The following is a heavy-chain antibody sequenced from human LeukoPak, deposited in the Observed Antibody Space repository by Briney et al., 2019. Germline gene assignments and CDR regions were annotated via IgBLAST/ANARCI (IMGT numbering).Heavy chain of an antibody. CDR3: ARDGSGRVPEMSAPDY. Sequence: GGSLRLSCTASGFTFSSCEMNWLRQAPGKGREGVSYIRSSSRTIYYADSVKGRFTISRDNAKNSLYLQINSLRAEDTAVYYCARDGSGRVPEMSAPDYWGQGTLVTVSS. D-gene: IGHD3-10*01. CDR2: IRSSSRTI. V-gene: IGHV3-48*03. CDR1: GFTFSSCE. J-gene: IGHJ4*02.